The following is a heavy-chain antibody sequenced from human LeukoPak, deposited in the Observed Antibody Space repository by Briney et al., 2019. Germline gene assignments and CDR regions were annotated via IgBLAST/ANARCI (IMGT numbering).Heavy chain of an antibody. V-gene: IGHV4-39*07. CDR2: IYYRGST. CDR3: ARILDYGGKRPGWYFDL. J-gene: IGHJ2*01. Sequence: PSETLSLTCTVSGGSISSSSYYWGWIRQPPGKGLEWIGSIYYRGSTYYNPSLKSRVTISVDTSKNQFSLKLSSVTGADTAVYYCARILDYGGKRPGWYFDLWGRGTLVTVSS. CDR1: GGSISSSSYY. D-gene: IGHD4-23*01.